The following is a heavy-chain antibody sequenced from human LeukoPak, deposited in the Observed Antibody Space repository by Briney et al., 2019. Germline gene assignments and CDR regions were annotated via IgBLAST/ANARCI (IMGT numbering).Heavy chain of an antibody. CDR2: INHSGST. J-gene: IGHJ4*02. V-gene: IGHV4-34*01. D-gene: IGHD3-22*01. Sequence: SETLSLTCAVYGGSFSGYYWSWIRQPPGKGLEWIGEINHSGSTNYNPSLKSRVTISVDTSKNQFSLKLSSVTAADTAVYYCARDVPSPYYYDSSGYQTWGQGTLVTVSS. CDR3: ARDVPSPYYYDSSGYQT. CDR1: GGSFSGYY.